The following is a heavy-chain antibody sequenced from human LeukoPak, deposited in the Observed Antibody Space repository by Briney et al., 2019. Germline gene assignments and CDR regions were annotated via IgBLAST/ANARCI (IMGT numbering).Heavy chain of an antibody. CDR3: AKSGGSGWSRGFDY. CDR2: ISWGSGTI. D-gene: IGHD6-19*01. CDR1: GFTFDDYA. Sequence: GGSLRLSCAASGFTFDDYAMHWVRHAPGKGLEWVSGISWGSGTIAYADSVKGRVTISRDNAKNSLYLQMNSLKSEDTALYYCAKSGGSGWSRGFDYWGQGTLVTVSS. J-gene: IGHJ4*02. V-gene: IGHV3-9*01.